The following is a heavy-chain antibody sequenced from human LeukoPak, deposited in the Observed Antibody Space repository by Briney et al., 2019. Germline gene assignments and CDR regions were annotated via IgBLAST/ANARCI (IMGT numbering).Heavy chain of an antibody. V-gene: IGHV3-21*01. CDR2: ISSSSSYI. J-gene: IGHJ4*02. CDR1: GFTFSSYS. CDR3: ARGAAAGMSFDY. D-gene: IGHD6-13*01. Sequence: PGGSLRLSCAASGFTFSSYSMNWVRQAPGKGLEWVSSISSSSSYIFYADSVKGRFTISRDNAKNSLYLQMNSLRAEDTAVYYCARGAAAGMSFDYWGQGTLVTVSS.